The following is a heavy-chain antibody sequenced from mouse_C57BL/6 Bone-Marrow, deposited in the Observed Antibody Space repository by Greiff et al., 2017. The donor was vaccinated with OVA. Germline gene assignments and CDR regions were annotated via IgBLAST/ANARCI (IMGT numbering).Heavy chain of an antibody. CDR1: GFSINSDCY. J-gene: IGHJ4*01. D-gene: IGHD1-1*01. V-gene: IGHV3-3*01. CDR2: TFYSGIT. Sequence: VQLQQSGPSLVRPSQTLSLTCTVTGFSINSDCYWIWIRQFPGNKLEYIGYTFYSGITYYNPSLESRTYITRDTSKNQFSLKLSSVTTEDTATYYCARDRGVVAPYYAMDYWGQGTSVTVSS. CDR3: ARDRGVVAPYYAMDY.